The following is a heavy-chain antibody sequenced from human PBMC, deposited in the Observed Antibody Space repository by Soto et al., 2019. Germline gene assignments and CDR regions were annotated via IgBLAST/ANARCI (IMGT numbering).Heavy chain of an antibody. CDR3: ARTGDGHHDFLDY. CDR1: GFTFSAYW. J-gene: IGHJ4*02. V-gene: IGHV3-7*01. Sequence: EVHLEESGGGLVQPGGSLRLSCAASGFTFSAYWMNWVRQAPGKGLEWVANINEDGSEYNDVASVKGRFTISRDNAKNSLFLQMNALRVEDTAVYYCARTGDGHHDFLDYWGQGVLVSVSS. CDR2: INEDGSEY. D-gene: IGHD1-1*01.